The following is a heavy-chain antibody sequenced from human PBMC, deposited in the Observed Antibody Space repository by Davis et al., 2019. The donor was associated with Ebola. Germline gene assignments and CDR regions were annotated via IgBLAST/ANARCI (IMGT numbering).Heavy chain of an antibody. CDR3: AKGRTIPLALDF. Sequence: GESLKISCAASGFTFSSYWMHWVRQAPGKGLVWVSRINSDGSSTSYADSVKGRFTISRDNAKNSLYLQMNSLRGEDTALYYCAKGRTIPLALDFWGQGTLVTVSS. CDR1: GFTFSSYW. D-gene: IGHD2-2*02. J-gene: IGHJ4*02. V-gene: IGHV3-74*01. CDR2: INSDGSST.